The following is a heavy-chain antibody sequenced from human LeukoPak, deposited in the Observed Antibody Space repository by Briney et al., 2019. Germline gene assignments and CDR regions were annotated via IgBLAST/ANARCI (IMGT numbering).Heavy chain of an antibody. V-gene: IGHV3-23*01. Sequence: GGSLRLSCEASGFTFNTCAMSWVRQAPGKGLEWVSAISESGSGTYYADSVKGRFTISRDSSKNTLSLQMNSLRVDDTALYYCAKGVFGVNRAFDYWGQGTLVTVSS. CDR3: AKGVFGVNRAFDY. CDR1: GFTFNTCA. CDR2: ISESGSGT. D-gene: IGHD3-3*01. J-gene: IGHJ4*02.